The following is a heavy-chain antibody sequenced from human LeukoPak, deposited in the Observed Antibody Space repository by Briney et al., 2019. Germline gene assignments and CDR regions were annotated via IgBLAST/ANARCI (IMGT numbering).Heavy chain of an antibody. J-gene: IGHJ6*02. CDR3: ARSGIAARLLNAHYYGMDV. D-gene: IGHD6-6*01. Sequence: PGRSLRLSCAASGFTFDDYAMHWVRQAPGKGLEWVSGISWNSGSIGYADSVKGRFTISRDNAKNSLYLQMNSLRAEDTALYYCARSGIAARLLNAHYYGMDVWGQGTLVTVSS. CDR1: GFTFDDYA. CDR2: ISWNSGSI. V-gene: IGHV3-9*01.